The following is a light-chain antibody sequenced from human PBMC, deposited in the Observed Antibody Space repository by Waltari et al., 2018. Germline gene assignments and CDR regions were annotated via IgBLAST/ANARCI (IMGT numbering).Light chain of an antibody. J-gene: IGLJ3*02. Sequence: YVVTQPPSVSVAPGKTATLTCGGENIESKSVTWYQQEPGQAPVLVIFYDSDRPSGIPERFSGSNSGNTATLTISWVEAGDEADYHCQVWDDTTNSGVFGGGTRLTVL. CDR2: YDS. CDR3: QVWDDTTNSGV. V-gene: IGLV3-21*04. CDR1: NIESKS.